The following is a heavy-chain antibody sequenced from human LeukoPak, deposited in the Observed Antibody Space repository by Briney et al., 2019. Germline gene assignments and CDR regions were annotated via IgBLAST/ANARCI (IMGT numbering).Heavy chain of an antibody. CDR2: IYYSGST. J-gene: IGHJ5*02. CDR1: GGSISSYY. D-gene: IGHD2-2*02. Sequence: SETLSLTCTVSGGSISSYYWSWIRQPPGKGLEWIGYIYYSGSTNYNPSLKSRVTISVDTSKNQFSLKLSSVTAADTAVYYCARAVYTWAWFDPWGQGTLVTVS. CDR3: ARAVYTWAWFDP. V-gene: IGHV4-59*01.